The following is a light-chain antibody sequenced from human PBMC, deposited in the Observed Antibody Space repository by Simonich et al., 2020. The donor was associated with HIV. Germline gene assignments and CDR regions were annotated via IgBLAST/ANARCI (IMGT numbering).Light chain of an antibody. J-gene: IGLJ3*02. CDR3: SSYTSSSTRGV. V-gene: IGLV2-14*01. CDR1: SSDVGGYNY. CDR2: DVS. Sequence: QSALTQPASVSGSPGQSITISCTGTSSDVGGYNYVSWYQQHPGKAPKLMIYDVSNRPSGVSNRFSGSKSDNTAFLTISGLQAEDEADYYCSSYTSSSTRGVFGGGTKLTVL.